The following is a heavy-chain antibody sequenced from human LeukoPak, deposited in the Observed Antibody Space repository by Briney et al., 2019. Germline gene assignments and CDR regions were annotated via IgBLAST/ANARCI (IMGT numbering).Heavy chain of an antibody. J-gene: IGHJ3*02. D-gene: IGHD4/OR15-4a*01. Sequence: ASVKVSCKASGYTFTGYYMHWVRQAPGQGLEWMGWINPNSGGTNYAQKFQGRVTMTRDTSISTAYMELSRLRSDDTAVYYCARPDVLSRCYPDAFDIWGQGTMVTVSS. CDR3: ARPDVLSRCYPDAFDI. V-gene: IGHV1-2*02. CDR2: INPNSGGT. CDR1: GYTFTGYY.